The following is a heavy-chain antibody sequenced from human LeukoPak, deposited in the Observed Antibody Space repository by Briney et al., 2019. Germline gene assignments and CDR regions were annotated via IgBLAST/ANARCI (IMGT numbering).Heavy chain of an antibody. D-gene: IGHD7-27*01. Sequence: ASVKVSCKASGYTFTSYAMHWVRQAPGQRLEWMGWINAGKGNTKYSQKFQGRVTITRDTSASTAYMELSSLRSEDTAVYCCARRSVWGSWYFDYWGQGTLVTVSS. J-gene: IGHJ4*02. CDR2: INAGKGNT. V-gene: IGHV1-3*01. CDR3: ARRSVWGSWYFDY. CDR1: GYTFTSYA.